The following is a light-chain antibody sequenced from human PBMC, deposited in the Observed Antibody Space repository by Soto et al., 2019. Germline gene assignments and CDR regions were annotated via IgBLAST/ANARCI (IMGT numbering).Light chain of an antibody. V-gene: IGKV3-20*01. CDR2: GSS. J-gene: IGKJ1*01. Sequence: EIVLTQSPGTLSLSPGERATLSCKASERVSDSYLAWFQQKPGQPPRLLIYGSSSRATGVPDRFSGRASGTDFTLTISTLQPEDFAVYFCQHYDESSTWTFVQGTKV. CDR1: ERVSDSY. CDR3: QHYDESSTWT.